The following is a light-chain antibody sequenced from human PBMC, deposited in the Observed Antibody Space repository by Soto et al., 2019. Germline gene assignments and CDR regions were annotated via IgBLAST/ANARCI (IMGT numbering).Light chain of an antibody. CDR3: SSYTSGSTPVV. V-gene: IGLV2-14*01. J-gene: IGLJ2*01. CDR2: DVS. CDR1: SSDVGGYNY. Sequence: QSALTQPASVSGSPGQSITISCTGTSSDVGGYNYVSWYQQHPGKVPKLMIYDVSNRPSGVSNRFSGSKSVNTASLTISGLQADDEADYYCSSYTSGSTPVVFGGGTKVTVL.